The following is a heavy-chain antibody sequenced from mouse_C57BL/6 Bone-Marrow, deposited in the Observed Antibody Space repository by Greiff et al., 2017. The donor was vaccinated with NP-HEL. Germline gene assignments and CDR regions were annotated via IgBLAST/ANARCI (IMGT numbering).Heavy chain of an antibody. Sequence: QVQLQQSGAELMKPGASVKLSCKATGYTFTGYWIEWVKQRPGHGLEWIGEILPGSGSTNYNEKFKGKATFTADTSSNTAYMQLSSLTTEDSAIYYCARRLLFIYYGSSLIFDYWGQGTTLTVSS. V-gene: IGHV1-9*01. CDR1: GYTFTGYW. CDR2: ILPGSGST. D-gene: IGHD1-1*01. CDR3: ARRLLFIYYGSSLIFDY. J-gene: IGHJ2*01.